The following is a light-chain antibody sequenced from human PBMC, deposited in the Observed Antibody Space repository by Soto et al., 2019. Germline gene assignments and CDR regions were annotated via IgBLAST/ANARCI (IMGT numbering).Light chain of an antibody. CDR3: KQYNSYWT. J-gene: IGKJ1*01. CDR2: DGS. Sequence: DIQMTQSPSTLSASIGDRVTITCRASQTIGNWLAWYQQKPGKAPKVLISDGSSLESGVPSRFSGSGSGTEFTLTISSLQPDDFATYYCKQYNSYWTFGQGTKVDIK. V-gene: IGKV1-5*01. CDR1: QTIGNW.